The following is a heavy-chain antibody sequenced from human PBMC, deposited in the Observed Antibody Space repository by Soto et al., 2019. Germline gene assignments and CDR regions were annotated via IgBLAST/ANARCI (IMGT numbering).Heavy chain of an antibody. CDR2: IYHGGST. D-gene: IGHD4-17*01. V-gene: IGHV4-30-2*01. CDR3: AAGGGRPRYS. Sequence: QLQLQESGSGLVKPSQTLSLTCAVSGGSISSGGYSWSWIRQPPGKGLEWIGYIYHGGSTYYNPSRKSPFTISVGTSKNQFSLKLSSVTAADTAVYYGAAGGGRPRYSWGQGTLGSVSS. CDR1: GGSISSGGYS. J-gene: IGHJ4*02.